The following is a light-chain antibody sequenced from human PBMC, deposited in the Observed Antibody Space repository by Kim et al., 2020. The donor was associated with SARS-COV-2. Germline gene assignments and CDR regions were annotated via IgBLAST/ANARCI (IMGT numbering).Light chain of an antibody. CDR1: SGHSIYD. CDR3: QTWGTGIRV. V-gene: IGLV4-69*01. CDR2: LNSDGSH. J-gene: IGLJ3*02. Sequence: SVKLTCTLSSGHSIYDIAWHQQRPEKGPRYLMKLNSDGSHSKGDGIPDRFSGSSSGAERYLTISSLQSEDEADYCCQTWGTGIRVFGGGTQLTVL.